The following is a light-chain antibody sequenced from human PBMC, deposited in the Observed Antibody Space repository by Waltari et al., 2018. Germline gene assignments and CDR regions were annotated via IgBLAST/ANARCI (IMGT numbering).Light chain of an antibody. CDR3: QQYKSNPFA. Sequence: DIQMTQSPSSLSASVGGRVTITCRASQDIGHFLAWFQQRPGKAPESLIYAASSLQSRVPSKCVGSGSGTDFTLTISNRQLEDLATNYCQQYKSNPFAFGPGPQWIPN. CDR1: QDIGHF. CDR2: AAS. V-gene: IGKV1-16*02. J-gene: IGKJ3*01.